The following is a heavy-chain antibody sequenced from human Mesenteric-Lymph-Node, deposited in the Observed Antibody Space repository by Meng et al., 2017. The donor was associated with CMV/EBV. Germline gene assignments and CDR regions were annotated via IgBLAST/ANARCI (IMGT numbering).Heavy chain of an antibody. Sequence: SETLSLTCTVSSGSISRYYWSWIRQPPGKGLEWIGYIYYTGSTNYNPSLKSRVTISVDTSKNQFSLQVTSVTAADTAVYYCARVGSTYYNYYYGMDVWGQGTTVTVSS. D-gene: IGHD2-2*01. CDR3: ARVGSTYYNYYYGMDV. V-gene: IGHV4-59*01. CDR1: SGSISRYY. J-gene: IGHJ6*02. CDR2: IYYTGST.